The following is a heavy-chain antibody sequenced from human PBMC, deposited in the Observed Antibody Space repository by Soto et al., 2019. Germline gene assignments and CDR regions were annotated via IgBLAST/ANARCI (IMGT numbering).Heavy chain of an antibody. D-gene: IGHD2-2*01. J-gene: IGHJ4*02. CDR1: GGSISTSSYF. CDR3: ARVRQAGYCSSTSCYFYYFDY. CDR2: IYYSGNT. Sequence: PSETLSLTCTVSGGSISTSSYFWAWIRQPPGKGLEWIGSIYYSGNTYYNPSLKSRVTISVDTSKNQFSLKLSSVTAADTAVYYCARVRQAGYCSSTSCYFYYFDYWGQGTLVTVSS. V-gene: IGHV4-39*07.